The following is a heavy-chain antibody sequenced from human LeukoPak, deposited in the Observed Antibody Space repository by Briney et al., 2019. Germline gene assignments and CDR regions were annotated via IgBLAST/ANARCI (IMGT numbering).Heavy chain of an antibody. CDR3: ARYRVQLWNFDY. CDR2: IYYSGST. Sequence: SETLSLTCTVSGGSISSYYWSWIRHPPGKGLEWIGYIYYSGSTNYNPSLKSRVTISVDTSKNQFSLKLSSVTAADTAVYYCARYRVQLWNFDYWGQGTLVTVSS. D-gene: IGHD5-18*01. J-gene: IGHJ4*02. V-gene: IGHV4-59*01. CDR1: GGSISSYY.